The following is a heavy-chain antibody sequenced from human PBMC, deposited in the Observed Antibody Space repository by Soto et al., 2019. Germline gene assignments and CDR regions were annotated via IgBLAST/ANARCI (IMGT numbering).Heavy chain of an antibody. D-gene: IGHD4-4*01. V-gene: IGHV3-43*01. J-gene: IGHJ6*02. CDR3: AKDYSNYLRYYGMDV. CDR2: ISWDGGST. CDR1: GFTFDDYT. Sequence: EVQLVESGGVVVQPGGSLRLSCAASGFTFDDYTMHWVRQAPGKGLEWVSLISWDGGSTYYADSVKGRFTISRDNSKNSLYLQMNSLRTEDIALYYCAKDYSNYLRYYGMDVWGQGTTVTVSS.